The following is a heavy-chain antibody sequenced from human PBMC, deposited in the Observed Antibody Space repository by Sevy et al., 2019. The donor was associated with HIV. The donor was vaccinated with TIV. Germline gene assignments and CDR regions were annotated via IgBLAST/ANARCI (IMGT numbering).Heavy chain of an antibody. CDR2: IWDDGSSK. V-gene: IGHV3-33*01. Sequence: GGSLRLSCAASGFSFINYGMHWIRQAPGKGLEWVALIWDDGSSKYYADSVKGQLTISRDNSKNTLSLQMNSLRAEDTDVYYCARGADYFDSSGANFEYWGQGTLVTVSS. J-gene: IGHJ4*02. D-gene: IGHD3-22*01. CDR1: GFSFINYG. CDR3: ARGADYFDSSGANFEY.